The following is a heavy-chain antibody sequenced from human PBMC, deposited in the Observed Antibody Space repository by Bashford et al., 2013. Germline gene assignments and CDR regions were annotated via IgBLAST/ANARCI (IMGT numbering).Heavy chain of an antibody. Sequence: SGPTLVKPTQTLTLTCSISGFSLSTSGMRVSWIRQPPGKALEWLARIDWDDDKFYSTSLKTRLTIFKDTSKNQVVLTMTNMDPVDTATYYCARTGGGASRYLDYWGQGTLVTVSS. V-gene: IGHV2-70*04. CDR1: GFSLSTSGMR. J-gene: IGHJ4*02. CDR2: IDWDDDK. D-gene: IGHD1-14*01. CDR3: ARTGGGASRYLDY.